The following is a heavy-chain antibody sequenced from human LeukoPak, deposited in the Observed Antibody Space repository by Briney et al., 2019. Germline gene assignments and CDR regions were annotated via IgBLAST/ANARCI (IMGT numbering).Heavy chain of an antibody. Sequence: SETLSLTCTVSGGSISSSSYSWGWIRQPPGKGLEWIGSIYYSGSTYYNPSLKSRVTISVDTSKNQFSLKLSSVTAADTAVYYCARHPSGYDFWSGYYFDYWGQGTLVTVSS. J-gene: IGHJ4*02. CDR3: ARHPSGYDFWSGYYFDY. V-gene: IGHV4-39*01. CDR2: IYYSGST. D-gene: IGHD3/OR15-3a*01. CDR1: GGSISSSSYS.